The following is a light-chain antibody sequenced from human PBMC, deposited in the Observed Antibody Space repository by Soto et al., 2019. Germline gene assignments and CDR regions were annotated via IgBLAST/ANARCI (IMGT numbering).Light chain of an antibody. J-gene: IGLJ1*01. CDR2: YDN. CDR3: ASWDDSLNAYV. Sequence: QSVLTQPPSVSEAPRQRVTISCSGGSSNIGNNAVNWYQQLPGQAPKIVIYYDNLLTSGVSDRFSGSKSGISASLAISDLQSDDEADYYCASWDDSLNAYVLGPGTKVTVL. CDR1: SSNIGNNA. V-gene: IGLV1-36*01.